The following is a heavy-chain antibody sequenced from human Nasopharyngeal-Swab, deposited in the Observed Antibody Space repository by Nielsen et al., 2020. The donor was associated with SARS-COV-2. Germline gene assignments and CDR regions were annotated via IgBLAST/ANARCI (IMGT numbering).Heavy chain of an antibody. J-gene: IGHJ4*02. CDR2: INAGNGNT. D-gene: IGHD3-16*01. CDR3: ARGTGVYDYVWGSYLTNPIDY. Sequence: ASVKVSCKASGYTFTSYAMHWVRQAPGQRLDWMGWINAGNGNTKYSQKFQGRVTITRDTSASTAYMELSSLRSEDTAVYYCARGTGVYDYVWGSYLTNPIDYWGQGTLVTVSS. V-gene: IGHV1-3*01. CDR1: GYTFTSYA.